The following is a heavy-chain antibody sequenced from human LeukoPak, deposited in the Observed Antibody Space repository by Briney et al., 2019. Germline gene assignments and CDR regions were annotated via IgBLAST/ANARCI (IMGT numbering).Heavy chain of an antibody. CDR3: ARPRGSCSGGSCYYYYFDY. J-gene: IGHJ4*02. D-gene: IGHD2-15*01. CDR1: GYSISSGYY. Sequence: PPETLSLTCAVSGYSISSGYYWGWIRQPPGKGLEWIGSIYHSGSTYYNPSLKSRVTISVDTSKNQFSLKLSSVTAADTAVYYCARPRGSCSGGSCYYYYFDYWGQGTLVTVSS. CDR2: IYHSGST. V-gene: IGHV4-38-2*01.